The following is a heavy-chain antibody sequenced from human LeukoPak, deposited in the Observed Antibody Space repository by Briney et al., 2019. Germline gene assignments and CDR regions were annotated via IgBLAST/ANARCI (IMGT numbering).Heavy chain of an antibody. J-gene: IGHJ6*02. CDR2: IKQDGSEK. Sequence: GGSLRLSCAASGFTFSSYWMSWVRQAPGKGLEWVANIKQDGSEKYYVDSVKGRFTISRDNSKNTLYLQMNSLRAEDTAVYYCARAPSASTVTTLLYYYYGMDVWGQGTTVTVSS. V-gene: IGHV3-7*01. CDR3: ARAPSASTVTTLLYYYYGMDV. CDR1: GFTFSSYW. D-gene: IGHD4-17*01.